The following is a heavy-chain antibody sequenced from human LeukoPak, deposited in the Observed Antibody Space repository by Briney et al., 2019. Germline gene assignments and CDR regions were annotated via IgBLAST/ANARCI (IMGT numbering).Heavy chain of an antibody. V-gene: IGHV3-30*02. CDR2: IRYDGSNK. CDR1: GFTFSSYG. CDR3: AKVGCSSTSCPLYYYYYMDV. D-gene: IGHD2-2*01. Sequence: PGGSLRLSCAASGFTFSSYGMHWVRQAPGKGLEWVAFIRYDGSNKYYADSVKGRFTISRDNSKNTLYLQMNSLRAEDTAVYYCAKVGCSSTSCPLYYYYYMDVWGKGTTVTVSS. J-gene: IGHJ6*03.